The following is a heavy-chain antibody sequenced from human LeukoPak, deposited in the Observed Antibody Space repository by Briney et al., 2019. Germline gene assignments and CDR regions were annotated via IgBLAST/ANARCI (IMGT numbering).Heavy chain of an antibody. CDR2: IYYSGST. CDR1: GGSISSYY. Sequence: SETLSLTCTVSGGSISSYYWSWIRQPPGKGLEWIGYIYYSGSTNYNPSLKSRVTISIDTSKNQFSLKVSSVTAADTAVYYCARGWQQVLSVGNWFDPWGQGSLVIVSS. J-gene: IGHJ5*02. CDR3: ARGWQQVLSVGNWFDP. V-gene: IGHV4-59*01. D-gene: IGHD6-13*01.